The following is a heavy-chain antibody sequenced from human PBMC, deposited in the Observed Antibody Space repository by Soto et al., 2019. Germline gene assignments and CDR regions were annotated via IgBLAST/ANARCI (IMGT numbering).Heavy chain of an antibody. CDR3: ARESSVFRRVVPAALNWFDP. V-gene: IGHV3-30-3*01. CDR2: ISHDGSNK. CDR1: GFTFSSYA. J-gene: IGHJ5*02. D-gene: IGHD2-2*01. Sequence: HPGGSLRLSCAASGFTFSSYAMHWVRQAPGKGLEWVAVISHDGSNKYYADSVKGRFTISRDNSKNTLYLQMNSLRAEDTAVYYCARESSVFRRVVPAALNWFDPWGQGTLVTVSS.